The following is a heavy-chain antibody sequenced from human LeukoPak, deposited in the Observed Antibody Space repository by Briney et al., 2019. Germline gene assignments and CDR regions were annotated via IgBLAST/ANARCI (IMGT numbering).Heavy chain of an antibody. CDR1: GFTFSSYW. CDR2: INSDGSST. Sequence: GGSLRLSCAASGFTFSSYWMHWVRHGPGKGLVGVSRINSDGSSTSYADSVKGRLTISRDNAKNTLYLQMNSLRAEDTAVYYCASGGGYSYVPIDYWGQGTLVTVSS. CDR3: ASGGGYSYVPIDY. J-gene: IGHJ4*02. D-gene: IGHD5-18*01. V-gene: IGHV3-74*01.